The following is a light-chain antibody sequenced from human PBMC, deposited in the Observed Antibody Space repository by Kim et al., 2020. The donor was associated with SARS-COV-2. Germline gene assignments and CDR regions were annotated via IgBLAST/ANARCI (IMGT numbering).Light chain of an antibody. CDR2: EVN. CDR1: SSDVGGCNY. J-gene: IGLJ1*01. V-gene: IGLV2-8*01. Sequence: GQSVTISCAGTSSDVGGCNYVSWYQQYPGKAPKLMIYEVNERPSGVPDRFSGSKSGNTASLTVSGLQAEDEADYYCSSYAGSNNYVFGTGTKVTVL. CDR3: SSYAGSNNYV.